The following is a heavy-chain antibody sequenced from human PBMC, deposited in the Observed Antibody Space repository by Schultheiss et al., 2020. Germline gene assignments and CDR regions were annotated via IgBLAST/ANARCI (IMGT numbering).Heavy chain of an antibody. CDR2: ISGSGGST. D-gene: IGHD2-2*01. Sequence: GESLKISCAASGFTFSSYAMSWVRQAPGKGLEWVSAISGSGGSTYYADSVKGRFTISRDNSKNTLYLQMNSLRAEDTAVYYCAKGPDYFDYWGQGTLVTVSS. CDR3: AKGPDYFDY. J-gene: IGHJ4*02. CDR1: GFTFSSYA. V-gene: IGHV3-23*01.